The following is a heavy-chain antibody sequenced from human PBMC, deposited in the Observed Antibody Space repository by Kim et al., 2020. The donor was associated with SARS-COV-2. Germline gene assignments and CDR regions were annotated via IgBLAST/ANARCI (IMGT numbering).Heavy chain of an antibody. CDR3: ARDAAITMIVVGAFDI. Sequence: SETLSLTCTVSGGSISSSSYYWGWIRQPPGKGLEWIGSIYYSGSTYYNPSLKSRVTISVDTSKNQFSLKLSSVTAADTAVYYCARDAAITMIVVGAFDIWGQGTMVTVSS. J-gene: IGHJ3*02. V-gene: IGHV4-39*07. D-gene: IGHD3-22*01. CDR2: IYYSGST. CDR1: GGSISSSSYY.